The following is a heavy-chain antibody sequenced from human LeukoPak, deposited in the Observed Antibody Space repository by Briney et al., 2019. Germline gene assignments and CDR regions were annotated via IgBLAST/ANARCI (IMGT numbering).Heavy chain of an antibody. V-gene: IGHV4-39*07. CDR1: GGSITNNNYY. CDR2: IHNGGST. D-gene: IGHD5-18*01. Sequence: SETLSLTCTVSGGSITNNNYYWGWIRQPPVKGLEWIVSIHNGGSTYYNPSLKSRVTISVDTSKNQFSLKLSSVTAADTAVYYCATDRGVYSYGQEVFWGQGTLVTVSS. CDR3: ATDRGVYSYGQEVF. J-gene: IGHJ4*02.